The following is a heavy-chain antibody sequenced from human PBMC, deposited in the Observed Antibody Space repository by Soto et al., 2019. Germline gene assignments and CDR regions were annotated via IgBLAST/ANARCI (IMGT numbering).Heavy chain of an antibody. Sequence: ASVKVSCKASGGTFSSYAISWVRQAPGQGLEWMGGIIPIFGTANYAQKFQGRVTITADKSTSTAYMELSSLRSEDMAVYYCARDPDYDFWSGLNWFDPWGQGTLVTVSS. J-gene: IGHJ5*02. CDR2: IIPIFGTA. CDR3: ARDPDYDFWSGLNWFDP. D-gene: IGHD3-3*01. V-gene: IGHV1-69*06. CDR1: GGTFSSYA.